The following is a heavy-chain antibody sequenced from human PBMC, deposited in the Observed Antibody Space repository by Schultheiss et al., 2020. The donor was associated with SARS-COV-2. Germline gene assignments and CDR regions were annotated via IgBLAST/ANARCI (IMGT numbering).Heavy chain of an antibody. V-gene: IGHV4-31*01. CDR2: IYYSGST. D-gene: IGHD3-22*01. Sequence: TLSLTCTVSGGSISSGGYYWSWIRQHPGKGLEWIGYIYYSGSTYYNPSLKSLVTISVDTSKNQFSLKLSSVTAADTAVYYCARGLGADYDSSGWGQGTLVTVSS. J-gene: IGHJ4*02. CDR3: ARGLGADYDSSG. CDR1: GGSISSGGYY.